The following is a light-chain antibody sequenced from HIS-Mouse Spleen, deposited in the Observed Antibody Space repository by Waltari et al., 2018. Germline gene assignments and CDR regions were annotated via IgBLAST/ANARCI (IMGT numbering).Light chain of an antibody. CDR3: QVWDSSSDHYV. V-gene: IGLV3-21*03. CDR2: GYS. CDR1: NMGSKR. Sequence: SYVLTQPPSVSVAPGKTARITCGGNNMGSKRVHWYQQKPGQAPVLVGYGYSDRPSWMPERFSGSNSGNTATLTISRVEAEDEADYYCQVWDSSSDHYVFGTGTKVTVL. J-gene: IGLJ1*01.